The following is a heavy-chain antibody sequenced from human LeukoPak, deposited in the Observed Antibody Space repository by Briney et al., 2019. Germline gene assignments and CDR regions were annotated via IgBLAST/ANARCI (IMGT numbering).Heavy chain of an antibody. CDR2: IHTGSGFT. CDR1: GYSFTNYA. Sequence: GASVKVSCKASGYSFTNYAFHWVRQAPEQSLEWMGWIHTGSGFTRYSQKFQGRVTITRDTSASTAYMELSSLGSEDTAVYYCARSEYDLQGSSARWPDYWGQGALVTVSS. V-gene: IGHV1-3*04. CDR3: ARSEYDLQGSSARWPDY. D-gene: IGHD2/OR15-2a*01. J-gene: IGHJ4*02.